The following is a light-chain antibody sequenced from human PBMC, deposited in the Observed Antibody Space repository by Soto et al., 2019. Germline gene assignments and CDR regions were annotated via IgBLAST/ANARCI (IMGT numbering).Light chain of an antibody. J-gene: IGKJ1*01. CDR1: QGISNY. CDR2: AAS. Sequence: DIQMTKSPSSLSASVGDRVAISCRASQGISNYLAWYQQKPGKVPKLLIYAASTLQSGVPSRFSGSGSGTDFTLTISSLQPEDVATYYCQKYNSAPWTFGQGTKVDIK. V-gene: IGKV1-27*01. CDR3: QKYNSAPWT.